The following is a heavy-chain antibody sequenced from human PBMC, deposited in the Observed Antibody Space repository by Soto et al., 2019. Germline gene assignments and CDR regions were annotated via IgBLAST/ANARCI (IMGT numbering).Heavy chain of an antibody. J-gene: IGHJ6*02. Sequence: EEQLVESGGTLVQPGGSLRLSCAASGFDASVNYMTWVRQAPGKGLEWVSAINAGGSTFSADSVRGRFTISRDNSKNMLYLQMNRLRVEDTAMYYCVRENYFYGMDVWGQGTAVTVSS. CDR2: INAGGST. V-gene: IGHV3-66*01. CDR3: VRENYFYGMDV. CDR1: GFDASVNY.